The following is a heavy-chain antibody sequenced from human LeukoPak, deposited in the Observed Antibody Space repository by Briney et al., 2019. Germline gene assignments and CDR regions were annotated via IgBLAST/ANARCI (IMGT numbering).Heavy chain of an antibody. Sequence: RPGGSLRLSCAASGFTFSTYAMHWVRQAPGKGLEWVAFISYDGTNKYCADSVKGRFTISRDNSKNTLYLQMNSLRAEDTALYYCARGILTGYAFDIWGQGTMVTVSS. CDR1: GFTFSTYA. CDR2: ISYDGTNK. CDR3: ARGILTGYAFDI. V-gene: IGHV3-30-3*01. J-gene: IGHJ3*02. D-gene: IGHD7-27*01.